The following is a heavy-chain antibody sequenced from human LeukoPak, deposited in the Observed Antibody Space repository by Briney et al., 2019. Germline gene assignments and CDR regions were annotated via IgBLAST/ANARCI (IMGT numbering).Heavy chain of an antibody. CDR1: GGSISTGNYY. CDR2: LYYTGST. CDR3: ARGVGYYDSSGGRWRYYFDY. V-gene: IGHV4-39*07. D-gene: IGHD3-22*01. Sequence: PSETLSLTCTVSGGSISTGNYYWGWIRQPPGKGLEWIGSLYYTGSTYYNPSLKSRVTISRDTAKNQFSLKLSSVTAADTAVYYCARGVGYYDSSGGRWRYYFDYWGQGTLVTVSS. J-gene: IGHJ4*02.